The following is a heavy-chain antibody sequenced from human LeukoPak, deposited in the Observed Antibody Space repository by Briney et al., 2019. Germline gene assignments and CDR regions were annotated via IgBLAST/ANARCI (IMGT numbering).Heavy chain of an antibody. CDR2: INGDGGRT. CDR1: GFTFRNYA. V-gene: IGHV3-23*01. Sequence: GGSLRLSCAASGFTFRNYAMSWVRHSPGKGLEWVSAINGDGGRTYYADPVKGRFTISRDNFRKTLFLEMNSLRAEDTAVYYCAKDATDFNYYHDMDGWGQGTTVT. J-gene: IGHJ6*02. CDR3: AKDATDFNYYHDMDG.